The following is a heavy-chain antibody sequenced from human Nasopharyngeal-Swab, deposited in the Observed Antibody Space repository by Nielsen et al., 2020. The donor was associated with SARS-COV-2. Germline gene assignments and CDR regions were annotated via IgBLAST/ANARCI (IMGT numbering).Heavy chain of an antibody. CDR2: IYYSGST. Sequence: SETLSLTCTVSGGSISSGGYYWSWIRQHPGKGLEWIGYIYYSGSTYYNPSHKSRVTISVDTSKNQFSLKLSSVTAADTAVYYCARAMIVVVINAFDIWGQGTMVTVSS. D-gene: IGHD3-22*01. V-gene: IGHV4-31*03. CDR1: GGSISSGGYY. CDR3: ARAMIVVVINAFDI. J-gene: IGHJ3*02.